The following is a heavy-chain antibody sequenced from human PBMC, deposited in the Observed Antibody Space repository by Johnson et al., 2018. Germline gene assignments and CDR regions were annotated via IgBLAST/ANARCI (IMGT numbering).Heavy chain of an antibody. CDR1: GFTFGDYA. CDR3: TRDQTLLWCGEFRWYYYMDV. Sequence: VQLVESGGGLVQPGRSLRLSCTGSGFTFGDYALSWFRQAPGKGLEWVGFIRNKAYGGTTEYAASVKGRFTISRDDSKSIAYRQMNSLKTEDTAVYYCTRDQTLLWCGEFRWYYYMDVLGKGTTVTVSS. J-gene: IGHJ6*03. CDR2: IRNKAYGGTT. D-gene: IGHD3-10*01. V-gene: IGHV3-49*03.